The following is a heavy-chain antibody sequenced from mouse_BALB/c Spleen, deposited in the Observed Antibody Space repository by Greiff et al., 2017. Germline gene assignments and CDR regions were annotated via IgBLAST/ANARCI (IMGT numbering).Heavy chain of an antibody. D-gene: IGHD2-1*01. CDR3: ARDGNYYFDY. V-gene: IGHV5-17*02. J-gene: IGHJ2*01. CDR2: ISSGSSTI. Sequence: EVQLVESGGGLVQPGGSRKLSCAASGFTFSSFGMHRVRQAPEKGLEWVAYISSGSSTIYYADTVKGRFTISRDNPKNTLFLQMTSLRSEDTAMYYCARDGNYYFDYWGQGTTLTVSS. CDR1: GFTFSSFG.